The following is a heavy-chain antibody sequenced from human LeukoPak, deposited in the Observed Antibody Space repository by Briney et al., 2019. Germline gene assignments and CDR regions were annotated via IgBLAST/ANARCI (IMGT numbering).Heavy chain of an antibody. Sequence: GGSLRPSCAASGFTFSSYSMNWVRQAPGKGLEWVSSISSSSSYIYYADSVKGRFTISRDNAKNSLYLQMNSLRAEDTAVYYCASDYSSSWYFDYWGQGTLVTVSS. CDR3: ASDYSSSWYFDY. CDR2: ISSSSSYI. CDR1: GFTFSSYS. V-gene: IGHV3-21*01. D-gene: IGHD6-13*01. J-gene: IGHJ4*02.